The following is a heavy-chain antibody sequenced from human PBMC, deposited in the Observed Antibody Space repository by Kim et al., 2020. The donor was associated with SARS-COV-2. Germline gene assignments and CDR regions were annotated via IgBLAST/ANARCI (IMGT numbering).Heavy chain of an antibody. V-gene: IGHV3-30*04. J-gene: IGHJ3*01. CDR3: ARAAVYYYGSGSYYPYA. D-gene: IGHD3-10*01. CDR2: ISYDGSNK. Sequence: GGSLRHSCAASGFTFSSYAMHWVRQAPGKGLEWVAVISYDGSNKYYADSVKGRFTISRDNSKNTLYLQMNSLRAEDTAVYYCARAAVYYYGSGSYYPYA. CDR1: GFTFSSYA.